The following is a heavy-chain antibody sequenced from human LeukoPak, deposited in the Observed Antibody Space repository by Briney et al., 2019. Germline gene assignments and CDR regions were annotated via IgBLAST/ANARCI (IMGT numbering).Heavy chain of an antibody. CDR3: ARVRDISGHWGFLDY. J-gene: IGHJ4*02. CDR1: GFTFSSCW. V-gene: IGHV3-74*01. CDR2: INSDGSNT. D-gene: IGHD6-19*01. Sequence: GGSLRLSCAASGFTFSSCWMHWVRQAPGKGLVWVSRINSDGSNTNYADSVKGRFTISRDNAKNTLYLQMNSLRAEDTAVFYCARVRDISGHWGFLDYWGQGTLVTVSS.